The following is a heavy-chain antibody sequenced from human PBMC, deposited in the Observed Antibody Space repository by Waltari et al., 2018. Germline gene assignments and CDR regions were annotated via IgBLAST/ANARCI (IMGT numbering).Heavy chain of an antibody. CDR1: GLVLCAVV. V-gene: IGHV3-48*01. J-gene: IGHJ6*02. Sequence: EIQLVQSGGGLVQPGGSLRLSCAASGLVLCAVVLNWVRQAPGEGLEWVSYITGSSRTIYYADSVRGRFTVSRDNAKNSLYLQMNSLRAEDTAVYFCARPVRISGNYGLDVWGHGTTVIVSS. CDR3: ARPVRISGNYGLDV. CDR2: ITGSSRTI. D-gene: IGHD3-3*01.